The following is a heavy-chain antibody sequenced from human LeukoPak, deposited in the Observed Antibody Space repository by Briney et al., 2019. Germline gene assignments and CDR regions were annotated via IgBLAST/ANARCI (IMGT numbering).Heavy chain of an antibody. J-gene: IGHJ3*02. CDR1: GYSFTSYW. Sequence: HGESLKISCKGSGYSFTSYWIGWVRQMPGKGLEWMGIIYPGDSDTRYSPSFQGQVTISADKSISTAYLQWSSLKASDTAMYYCARLGRYCSGGSCHPDAFDIRGQGTMVTVSS. CDR3: ARLGRYCSGGSCHPDAFDI. D-gene: IGHD2-15*01. CDR2: IYPGDSDT. V-gene: IGHV5-51*01.